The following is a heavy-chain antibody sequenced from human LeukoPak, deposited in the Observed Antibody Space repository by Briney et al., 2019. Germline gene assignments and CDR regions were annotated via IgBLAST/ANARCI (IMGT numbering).Heavy chain of an antibody. V-gene: IGHV3-30*18. J-gene: IGHJ6*02. CDR1: GFTFSSYG. D-gene: IGHD4-17*01. CDR3: AKVPPTSVTREGMDV. Sequence: PGGSLRLSCAASGFTFSSYGMHWVRQAPGKGLEWVAVISYDGSNKYYADSVKGRFTISRDNSKNTLYLQMNSLRAEDTAVYYCAKVPPTSVTREGMDVWGQGTMVRVSS. CDR2: ISYDGSNK.